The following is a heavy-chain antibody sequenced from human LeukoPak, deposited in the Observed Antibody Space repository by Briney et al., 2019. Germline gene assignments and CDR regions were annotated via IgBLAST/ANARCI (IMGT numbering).Heavy chain of an antibody. CDR2: INPNSGDT. Sequence: ASVKVSCKASGYTFNGYYMHWVRQAPGQGLEWMGWINPNSGDTNYIQKFQGRVTMTRDTSIRTAYMELSWLRSDDTAVCYCARKGDGSSSSHDALDIWGQGTLVTVSS. D-gene: IGHD1-26*01. V-gene: IGHV1-2*02. CDR1: GYTFNGYY. J-gene: IGHJ3*02. CDR3: ARKGDGSSSSHDALDI.